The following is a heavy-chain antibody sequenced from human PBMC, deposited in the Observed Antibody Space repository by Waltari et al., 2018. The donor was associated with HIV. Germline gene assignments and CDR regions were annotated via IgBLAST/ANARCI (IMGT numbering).Heavy chain of an antibody. J-gene: IGHJ4*02. CDR3: ARGYYDSSGYFNYFDY. V-gene: IGHV4-4*07. CDR2: IYSSGRT. Sequence: QVQLQESGPGLLKPPETLSLTCTVSGGSISTYYWNWIRQPAEKGLEWIGRIYSSGRTDSNPPVKSRVTMSVDTAKNQFSLKLTSVTAADTAVYYCARGYYDSSGYFNYFDYWGRGTLVTVSS. CDR1: GGSISTYY. D-gene: IGHD3-22*01.